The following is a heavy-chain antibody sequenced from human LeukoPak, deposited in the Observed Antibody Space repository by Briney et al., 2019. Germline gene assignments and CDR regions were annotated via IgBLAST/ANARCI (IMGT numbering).Heavy chain of an antibody. V-gene: IGHV3-53*04. Sequence: GGSLRLSCAASGFTVSSNYMSWVRQAPGKGLEWVSVIYGGGSTYYADSVKGRFTISRHNSKNTLYLQMNSLRAEDTAVYYCARDRGSVGQQLATTSRYYYYGMDVWGQGTTVTVSS. CDR1: GFTVSSNY. CDR2: IYGGGST. J-gene: IGHJ6*02. CDR3: ARDRGSVGQQLATTSRYYYYGMDV. D-gene: IGHD6-13*01.